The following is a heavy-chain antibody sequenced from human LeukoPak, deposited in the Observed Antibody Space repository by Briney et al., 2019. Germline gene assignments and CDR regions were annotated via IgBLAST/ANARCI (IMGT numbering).Heavy chain of an antibody. CDR2: IYPGDSDT. CDR1: GYSFSNYW. CDR3: ASLELDLPGGFDY. Sequence: GESLKISCKGFGYSFSNYWIAWVRQRPGKGLEGMGIIYPGDSDTTFSTSFQGPVTLSADKSISTAYLQWSSLKASDTAMYYCASLELDLPGGFDYWGQGTLVTVSS. D-gene: IGHD1-1*01. V-gene: IGHV5-51*01. J-gene: IGHJ4*02.